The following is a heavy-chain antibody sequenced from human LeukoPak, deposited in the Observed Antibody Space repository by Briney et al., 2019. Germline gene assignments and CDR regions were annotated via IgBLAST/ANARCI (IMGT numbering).Heavy chain of an antibody. Sequence: SVKVSCKASGGTFSSYAISWVRQAPGQGLEWMGRIIPIFGTANYAQKFQGRVTITTDESTSTAYMELSRLRSDDTAVYYCASTQTPGYDFWSGYLDYWGQGTLVTVSS. CDR2: IIPIFGTA. V-gene: IGHV1-69*05. D-gene: IGHD3-3*01. CDR3: ASTQTPGYDFWSGYLDY. CDR1: GGTFSSYA. J-gene: IGHJ4*02.